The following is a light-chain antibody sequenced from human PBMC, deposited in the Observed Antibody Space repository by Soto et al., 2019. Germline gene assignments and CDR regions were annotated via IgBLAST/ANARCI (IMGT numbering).Light chain of an antibody. CDR3: AAWDDSLNGPV. Sequence: QSVLTQPPSVSGTPGQRVTISCSGSSSNLGTNTVNWYQQLPGTAPKVLIYSNNQRPSGVPDRFSGSKSGTSASLAISGLQSEDEADYYCAAWDDSLNGPVFGGGTKLTVL. CDR1: SSNLGTNT. CDR2: SNN. J-gene: IGLJ2*01. V-gene: IGLV1-44*01.